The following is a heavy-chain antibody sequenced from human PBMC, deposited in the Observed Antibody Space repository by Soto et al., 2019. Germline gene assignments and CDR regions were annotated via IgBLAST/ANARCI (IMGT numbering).Heavy chain of an antibody. CDR3: ARDVIVGARYYFDY. D-gene: IGHD1-26*01. V-gene: IGHV1-18*01. J-gene: IGHJ4*02. CDR2: ISAYNGNT. CDR1: GYTFTSYG. Sequence: ASVKVSCKASGYTFTSYGISWVRQAPGQGLEWMGWISAYNGNTNYAQKLQGRVTMTTDTSTSTAYMELRSLRPDDTAVYYCARDVIVGARYYFDYWGQGTLVTVSS.